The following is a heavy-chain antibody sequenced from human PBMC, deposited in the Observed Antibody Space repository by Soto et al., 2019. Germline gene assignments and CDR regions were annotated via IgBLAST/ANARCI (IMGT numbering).Heavy chain of an antibody. CDR3: APLQPDCNKTSCYYADN. CDR1: GYDFNTNW. V-gene: IGHV5-51*01. J-gene: IGHJ4*02. Sequence: GESLKISCRGSGYDFNTNWFGWVRQLPGRGLEWVGIMYPGDSDTRLHPSLQGHVTLSADVTVSTAFLQWRTLKTSDRGMYLCAPLQPDCNKTSCYYADNWGQGTSVTVSS. CDR2: MYPGDSDT. D-gene: IGHD3-22*01.